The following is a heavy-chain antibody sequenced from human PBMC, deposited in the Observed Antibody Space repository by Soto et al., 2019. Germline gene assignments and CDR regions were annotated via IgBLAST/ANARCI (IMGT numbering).Heavy chain of an antibody. J-gene: IGHJ2*01. Sequence: QVQLQESGPGLVRPSETLSLTCTVSGGSVTSHYWSWIRQPPGRGREWMGFIYYSGITDSNPSLKSRVTMSLDTPKNQLPLRLTSVTAADTAVYYCARPSGIAPAVWYFDLWGRGTLVTVSS. CDR2: IYYSGIT. V-gene: IGHV4-59*08. D-gene: IGHD6-25*01. CDR1: GGSVTSHY. CDR3: ARPSGIAPAVWYFDL.